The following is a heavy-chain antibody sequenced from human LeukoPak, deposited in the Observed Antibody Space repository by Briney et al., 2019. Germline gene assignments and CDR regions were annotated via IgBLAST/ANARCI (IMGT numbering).Heavy chain of an antibody. Sequence: SQTLFLTCTVSGGSISSGDYYWSWIRQPPGKGLEWIGYIYYSGSTYYNPSLKSRVTISVDTSKNHFSLKLSSVTAADTAVYYCARCYDSTSDAFDIWGQGTMVTVSS. J-gene: IGHJ3*02. CDR2: IYYSGST. V-gene: IGHV4-30-4*08. CDR3: ARCYDSTSDAFDI. CDR1: GGSISSGDYY. D-gene: IGHD3-22*01.